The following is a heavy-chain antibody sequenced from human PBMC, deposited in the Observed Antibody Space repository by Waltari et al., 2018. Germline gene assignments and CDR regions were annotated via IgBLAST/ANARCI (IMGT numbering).Heavy chain of an antibody. CDR2: SNPNSGGK. V-gene: IGHV1-2*02. J-gene: IGHJ4*02. CDR1: GYTFTGYY. D-gene: IGHD3-3*01. CDR3: ARSFPTDLWSGYYPYYFDY. Sequence: QVQLVQSGAEVKKPGASVKVSCKASGYTFTGYYMPWVRQAPGQGLEGMGWSNPNSGGKNYARKFQGRVTMTRDTSSSTAYMELSRLRSDDTAVYYCARSFPTDLWSGYYPYYFDYWGQGTLVTVSS.